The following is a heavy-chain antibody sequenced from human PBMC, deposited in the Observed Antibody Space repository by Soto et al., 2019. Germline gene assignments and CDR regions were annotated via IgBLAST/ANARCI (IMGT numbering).Heavy chain of an antibody. J-gene: IGHJ6*02. Sequence: QVQLVESGGGVVQPGRSLRLSCAASGFTFSSYGMHWVRQAPGKGLEWVAVIWYDGSNKYYADSVKGRFTISRDNSKNPLFLQMNRLRAEDTAVDYWARDVTIFGVVIGSYGMDVWGQGTTVTVSS. D-gene: IGHD3-3*01. CDR1: GFTFSSYG. V-gene: IGHV3-33*01. CDR2: IWYDGSNK. CDR3: ARDVTIFGVVIGSYGMDV.